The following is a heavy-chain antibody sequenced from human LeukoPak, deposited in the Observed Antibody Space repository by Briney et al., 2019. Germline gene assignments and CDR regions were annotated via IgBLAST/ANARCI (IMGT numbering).Heavy chain of an antibody. V-gene: IGHV4-61*01. Sequence: PSETLSLTCTVSGGSVSSGNYYWSWTRQPPGKGLEWIGYISYSGSTKYNPSLESRVTISVDTSKNQFSLKLSSVTAADTAVYYCARGVRTAMVTGWSWFDPWGQGTLVTVSS. CDR2: ISYSGST. J-gene: IGHJ5*02. D-gene: IGHD5-18*01. CDR3: ARGVRTAMVTGWSWFDP. CDR1: GGSVSSGNYY.